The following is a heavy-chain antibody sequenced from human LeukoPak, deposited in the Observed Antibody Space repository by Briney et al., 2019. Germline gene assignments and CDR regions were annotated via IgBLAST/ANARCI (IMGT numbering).Heavy chain of an antibody. D-gene: IGHD1-1*01. V-gene: IGHV3-7*01. CDR2: TKEDGSEK. CDR3: AREARTERDAFDI. Sequence: GGSLRLSCAASGFTLSTYWMSWVRQAPGKGLEWVANTKEDGSEKYYVDSVKGRFTISRDNAKNSLFLQMSSLRAEDTAVYYCAREARTERDAFDIWGQGTMVTVSS. J-gene: IGHJ3*02. CDR1: GFTLSTYW.